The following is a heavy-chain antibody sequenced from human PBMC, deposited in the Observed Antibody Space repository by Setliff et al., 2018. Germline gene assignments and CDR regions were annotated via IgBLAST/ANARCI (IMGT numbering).Heavy chain of an antibody. Sequence: KTSETLSLTCTVSGDSISSGSYYWGWIRQPPGKGLEWIGCIYYSGSTYYNPSLNSRVTISVDTSKNQFSLKLTSVTAADTAVYYCARGPSSGSYSDAFDIWGQGTMVTVSS. CDR2: IYYSGST. D-gene: IGHD1-26*01. CDR3: ARGPSSGSYSDAFDI. J-gene: IGHJ3*02. V-gene: IGHV4-39*01. CDR1: GDSISSGSYY.